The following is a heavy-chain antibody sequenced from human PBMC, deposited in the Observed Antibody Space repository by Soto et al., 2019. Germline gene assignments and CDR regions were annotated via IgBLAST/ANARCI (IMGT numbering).Heavy chain of an antibody. CDR2: ISGSGGST. CDR3: ATGGLMIVVVTDAFDI. V-gene: IGHV3-23*01. CDR1: GFTFSSYA. J-gene: IGHJ3*02. D-gene: IGHD3-22*01. Sequence: GGSLRLSCAASGFTFSSYAMSWVRQAPGKGLEWVSAISGSGGSTYYADSVKGRFTISRDNSKNTLYLQMNSLRAEGTAVYYCATGGLMIVVVTDAFDIWGQGTMVTVSS.